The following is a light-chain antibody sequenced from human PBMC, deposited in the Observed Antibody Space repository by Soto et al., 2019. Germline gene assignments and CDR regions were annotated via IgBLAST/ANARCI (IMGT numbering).Light chain of an antibody. CDR2: EVS. V-gene: IGLV2-23*02. J-gene: IGLJ2*01. CDR1: SSDVGSYNL. CDR3: CSYAGSSTPSLV. Sequence: QSVLTQPASVSGSPGQSITISCTGTSSDVGSYNLVSWYQQHPGKAPKLMIYEVSKRPSGVSNRFSGSKSGNTASLTISGLQAEDETDYYCCSYAGSSTPSLVFGGGTKLTVL.